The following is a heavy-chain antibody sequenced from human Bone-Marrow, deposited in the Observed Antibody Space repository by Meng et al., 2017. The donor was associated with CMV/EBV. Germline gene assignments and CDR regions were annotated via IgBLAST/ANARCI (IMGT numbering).Heavy chain of an antibody. CDR3: AREVDIGYYFAD. Sequence: ASVKVSCKASGYTFTGYYMHWVRQAPGQGLEWMGWINPNSGGTNYAQKFQGRVTITADKSTSTAYMELSSLRSEDTAVYYCAREVDIGYYFADWGQGTLVTVSS. CDR1: GYTFTGYY. CDR2: INPNSGGT. D-gene: IGHD5-12*01. V-gene: IGHV1-2*02. J-gene: IGHJ4*02.